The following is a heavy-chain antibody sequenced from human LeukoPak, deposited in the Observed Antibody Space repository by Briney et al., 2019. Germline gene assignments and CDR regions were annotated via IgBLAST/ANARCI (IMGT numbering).Heavy chain of an antibody. D-gene: IGHD3-22*01. CDR2: ISGSGGSP. J-gene: IGHJ4*02. CDR3: ARAPTRPTLIVYDLYFDY. V-gene: IGHV3-23*01. Sequence: GGSLRLSCVTSELNFSKIGMTWVRQAPGKGLEWVATISGSGGSPFYADSVKARFTISRDNSKNTLYLEMNSLRVEDTAVYYWARAPTRPTLIVYDLYFDYWGQGSLVTVSS. CDR1: ELNFSKIG.